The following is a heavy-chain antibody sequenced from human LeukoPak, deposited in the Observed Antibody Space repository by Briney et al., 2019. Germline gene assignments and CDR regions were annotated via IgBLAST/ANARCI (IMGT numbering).Heavy chain of an antibody. CDR1: GFTFSDHY. Sequence: PGGSLRLSCAASGFTFSDHYMDWVRQAPGEGPEWIARIRNKANSHTTEYAASVKGRFTISRDDSKNSLYLQMNSLRTEDTVVYYCAAARGTYRNFEYWGQGTLVIVSS. V-gene: IGHV3-72*01. D-gene: IGHD1-14*01. J-gene: IGHJ4*02. CDR2: IRNKANSHTT. CDR3: AAARGTYRNFEY.